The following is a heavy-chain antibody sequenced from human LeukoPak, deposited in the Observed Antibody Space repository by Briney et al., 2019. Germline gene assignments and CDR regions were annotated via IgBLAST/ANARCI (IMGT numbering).Heavy chain of an antibody. Sequence: KYGESLKISCKGSGYSFTSYWIGWVRQMPGKGLEWMGIIYPGDSDTRYSPSFQGQVTISADKSISTAYLQWSSLKASDTATDYCARIDHSSGYYYDWFDPWGQGTLVTVSS. D-gene: IGHD3-22*01. CDR2: IYPGDSDT. CDR1: GYSFTSYW. J-gene: IGHJ5*02. CDR3: ARIDHSSGYYYDWFDP. V-gene: IGHV5-51*01.